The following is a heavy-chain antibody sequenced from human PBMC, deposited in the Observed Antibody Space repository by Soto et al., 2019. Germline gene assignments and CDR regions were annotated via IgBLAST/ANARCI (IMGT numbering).Heavy chain of an antibody. CDR2: INVANGDT. CDR1: GYTFTSYA. V-gene: IGHV1-3*01. Sequence: ASVKVSCKASGYTFTSYAIHWVRQAPGQRLEWMGWINVANGDTKYSQKFQGRVTITRDTSASTAYMELSSLRSEDTAVYYCGRWGPSGFDPWGQGTLVTVSS. J-gene: IGHJ5*02. CDR3: GRWGPSGFDP. D-gene: IGHD3-16*01.